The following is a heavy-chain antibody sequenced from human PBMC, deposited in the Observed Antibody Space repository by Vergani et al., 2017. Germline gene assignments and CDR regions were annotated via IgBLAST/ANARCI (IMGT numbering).Heavy chain of an antibody. Sequence: EVQLLESGGGLVQPGGSLRLSCAASGFTFSSYSMNWVRQAPGKGLEWVSSISSSSSYIYYADSVKGRFTISRDNAKNSLYLQMNSLRAEDTAVYYCARDFSLYSSGWSDYWGQGTLVTVSS. CDR3: ARDFSLYSSGWSDY. V-gene: IGHV3-21*01. J-gene: IGHJ4*02. D-gene: IGHD6-19*01. CDR2: ISSSSSYI. CDR1: GFTFSSYS.